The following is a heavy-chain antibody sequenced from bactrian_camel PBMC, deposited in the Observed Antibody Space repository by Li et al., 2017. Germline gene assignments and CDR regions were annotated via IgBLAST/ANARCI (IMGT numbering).Heavy chain of an antibody. Sequence: HVQLVESGGGSVQAGGSLKLTCAISGYTYRRCISWFRQAPGKEREGIAVIYSDDGSTFYADSVWGRFTISLDNAKQTLYLQMNTLKMEDTAMYYCARAWPSPDGDWYNSLCDYWGQGTQVTVS. D-gene: IGHD6*01. J-gene: IGHJ4*01. CDR1: GYTYRRC. CDR2: IYSDDGST. CDR3: ARAWPSPDGDWYNSLCDY. V-gene: IGHV3S1*01.